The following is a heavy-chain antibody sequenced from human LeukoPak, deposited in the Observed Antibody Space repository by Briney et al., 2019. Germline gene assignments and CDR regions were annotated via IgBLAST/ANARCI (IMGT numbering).Heavy chain of an antibody. CDR3: ARDTGSGSSNDAFDI. Sequence: GGSLRLSCAASGFTFSSYSMNWVRQAPGKGLEWVSYIGSSSSTIYYADSVKGRFTISRDNAKNSLYLQMNSLRAEDTALYYCARDTGSGSSNDAFDIWGQGTMVTVSS. J-gene: IGHJ3*02. D-gene: IGHD3-10*01. V-gene: IGHV3-48*04. CDR1: GFTFSSYS. CDR2: IGSSSSTI.